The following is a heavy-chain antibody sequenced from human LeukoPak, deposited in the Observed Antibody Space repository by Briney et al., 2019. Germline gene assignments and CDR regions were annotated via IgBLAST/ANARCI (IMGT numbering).Heavy chain of an antibody. CDR1: GFTLSVYD. D-gene: IGHD3/OR15-3a*01. Sequence: GGSLRLSCAASGFTLSVYDIHWVRQPIGKGLDWVSGLGSAGDKYHAGSERGRFTISREDAENSVYLQMNGLRPEDTAIYYCARAKRETSTRPWTSGMDVWGQGTRVTVSS. CDR2: LGSAGDK. J-gene: IGHJ6*02. CDR3: ARAKRETSTRPWTSGMDV. V-gene: IGHV3-13*01.